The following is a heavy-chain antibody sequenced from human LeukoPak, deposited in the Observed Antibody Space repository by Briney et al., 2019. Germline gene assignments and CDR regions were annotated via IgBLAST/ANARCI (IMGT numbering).Heavy chain of an antibody. V-gene: IGHV1-18*01. CDR1: GYTCTSYG. CDR2: ISAYNGNT. CDR3: ARDSSSWSDAFDI. D-gene: IGHD6-13*01. Sequence: ASVKVSCKASGYTCTSYGISWVRQAPGQGLEWLGWISAYNGNTNYARKLQGRVTMTTDTSTSTAYMELRSLRSDDTAVYYCARDSSSWSDAFDIWGQGTMVTVSS. J-gene: IGHJ3*02.